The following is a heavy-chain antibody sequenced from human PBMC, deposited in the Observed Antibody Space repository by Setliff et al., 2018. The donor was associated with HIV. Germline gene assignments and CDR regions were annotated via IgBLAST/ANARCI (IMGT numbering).Heavy chain of an antibody. J-gene: IGHJ4*02. CDR1: GGSINNHY. CDR3: ARGFCSGGTCFDY. Sequence: SETLSLTCTVSGGSINNHYWSWIRQPPGKGLEWIGNIHYSGSTNYNPSPKSRVTISVDTSKNQFSLKLNSVTAADTAVYYCARGFCSGGTCFDYWGQGTPVTVSS. V-gene: IGHV4-59*11. CDR2: IHYSGST. D-gene: IGHD2-15*01.